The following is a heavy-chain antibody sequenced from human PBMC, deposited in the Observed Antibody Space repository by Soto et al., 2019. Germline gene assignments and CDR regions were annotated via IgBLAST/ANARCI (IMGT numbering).Heavy chain of an antibody. CDR3: AADWHYGSGSYYAYYYGMDV. Sequence: QMQLVQSGPEVKKPGTSVKVSCKASGFTFTSSALQWVRQARGQRLEWIGWNVVGGGITNYAQKFQERVTITRDMSTSTAYMELSSLRSEDTAVYYCAADWHYGSGSYYAYYYGMDVWGQGTTVTVSS. V-gene: IGHV1-58*01. J-gene: IGHJ6*02. CDR2: NVVGGGIT. D-gene: IGHD3-10*01. CDR1: GFTFTSSA.